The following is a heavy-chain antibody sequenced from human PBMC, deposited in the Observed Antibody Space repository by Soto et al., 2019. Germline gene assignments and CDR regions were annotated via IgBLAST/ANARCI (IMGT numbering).Heavy chain of an antibody. Sequence: EVQLVESGGGLVQPGGSLRLSCAASGFTFSSYSMNWVRQAPGKGLEWVSYISSSSSTIYYADSVKGRFTISRDNAKNSLYLQMNSLRDEDTAVYYCARGMYYYDSSGWAYWGPGTLVTVSS. J-gene: IGHJ4*02. D-gene: IGHD3-22*01. CDR2: ISSSSSTI. CDR3: ARGMYYYDSSGWAY. V-gene: IGHV3-48*02. CDR1: GFTFSSYS.